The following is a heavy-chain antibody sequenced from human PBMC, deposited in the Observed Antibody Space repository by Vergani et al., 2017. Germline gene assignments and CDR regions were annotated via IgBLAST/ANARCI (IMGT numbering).Heavy chain of an antibody. CDR3: ACILYSSGYYPIYYYGMDV. CDR2: IIPIFGTA. V-gene: IGHV1-69*06. CDR1: GYTFTSYY. J-gene: IGHJ6*02. D-gene: IGHD3-22*01. Sequence: QVQLVQSGAEVKKPGASVKVSCKASGYTFTSYYMHWVRQAPGQGLEWMGGIIPIFGTANYAQKFQGRVTITADKSTSTAYMELSSLRSEDTAVYYCACILYSSGYYPIYYYGMDVWGQGTTVTVSS.